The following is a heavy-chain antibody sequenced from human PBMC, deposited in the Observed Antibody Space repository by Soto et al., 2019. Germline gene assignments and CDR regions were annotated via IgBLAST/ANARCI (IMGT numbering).Heavy chain of an antibody. CDR1: GFTCSTYA. Sequence: WGSLRLCCAASGFTCSTYAMNWFRQAPGKGLEWVSAISGGGGTTYSADSVKGRVTISRDNSKNTLYLQMNSLRAEDTAVYYCAKVSLGALTFTDYYYYGLDVWGQGTTVTVSS. V-gene: IGHV3-23*01. CDR3: AKVSLGALTFTDYYYYGLDV. CDR2: ISGGGGTT. J-gene: IGHJ6*02. D-gene: IGHD1-26*01.